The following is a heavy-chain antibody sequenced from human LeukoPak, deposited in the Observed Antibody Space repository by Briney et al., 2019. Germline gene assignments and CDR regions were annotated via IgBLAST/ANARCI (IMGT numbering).Heavy chain of an antibody. CDR3: TTPDSSVSKWSLSY. CDR2: IKSETDGGTT. Sequence: GGPLRLSCAASGFTFNNAWMSWVRQAPGKGVECVGRIKSETDGGTTDYVAPVKGRFTISRDDSKNTLYLQMNSLKTEDTAVYYCTTPDSSVSKWSLSYWGQGTLVTVSS. J-gene: IGHJ4*02. D-gene: IGHD3-22*01. V-gene: IGHV3-15*01. CDR1: GFTFNNAW.